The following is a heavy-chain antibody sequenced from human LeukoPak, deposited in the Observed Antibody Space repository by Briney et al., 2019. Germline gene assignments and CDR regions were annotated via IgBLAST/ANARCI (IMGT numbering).Heavy chain of an antibody. J-gene: IGHJ4*02. Sequence: GSLRLSCAASGFTFDDHGMSWVRQAPGKGLEWVSGINWNGGSTGYADSVKGRFTISRDNAKNSLYLQMNSLRAEDTALYHCARVRAGSGDFDFDYWGQGTLVSVSS. CDR2: INWNGGST. D-gene: IGHD4-17*01. CDR3: ARVRAGSGDFDFDY. CDR1: GFTFDDHG. V-gene: IGHV3-20*01.